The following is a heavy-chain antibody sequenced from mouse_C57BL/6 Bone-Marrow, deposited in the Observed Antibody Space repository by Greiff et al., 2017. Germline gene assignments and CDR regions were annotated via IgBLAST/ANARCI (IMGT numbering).Heavy chain of an antibody. J-gene: IGHJ4*01. CDR2: IHPNSGST. CDR3: ASSITTVVAYYAMDY. D-gene: IGHD1-1*01. Sequence: QVQLQQPGAELVKPGASVKLSCKASGYTFTSYWMHWVKQRPGQGLEWIGMIHPNSGSTNYNEKFKSQATLTVDKSSSTAYMQLSSLTSEDSAVYYCASSITTVVAYYAMDYWGQGTSVT. CDR1: GYTFTSYW. V-gene: IGHV1-64*01.